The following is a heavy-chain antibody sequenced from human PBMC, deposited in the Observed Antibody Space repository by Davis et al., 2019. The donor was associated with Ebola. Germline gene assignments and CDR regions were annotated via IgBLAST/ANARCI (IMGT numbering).Heavy chain of an antibody. D-gene: IGHD2-8*02. J-gene: IGHJ4*02. CDR3: TTGYCTGGVCYGTDY. CDR1: GGSFSGYY. CDR2: IKSKTDGGTT. V-gene: IGHV3-15*01. Sequence: ETLSLTCAVYGGSFSGYYWSWIRQPPGKGLEWVGRIKSKTDGGTTDYAAPVKGRFTISRDDSKNTLYLQMNSLKTEDTAVYYCTTGYCTGGVCYGTDYWGQGTLVTVSS.